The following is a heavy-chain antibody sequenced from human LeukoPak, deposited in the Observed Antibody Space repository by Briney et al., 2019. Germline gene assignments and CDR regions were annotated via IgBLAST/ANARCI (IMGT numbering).Heavy chain of an antibody. CDR3: ARLTDILTGHSDY. Sequence: ASVTVSCKASGYTFTGYYMHWVRQAPGQGLEWMGWINPNSGGTNYAQKFQGRVTMTRDTSISTAYMELSRLRSDDTAVYYCARLTDILTGHSDYWGQGTLVTVSS. CDR2: INPNSGGT. CDR1: GYTFTGYY. D-gene: IGHD3-9*01. J-gene: IGHJ4*02. V-gene: IGHV1-2*02.